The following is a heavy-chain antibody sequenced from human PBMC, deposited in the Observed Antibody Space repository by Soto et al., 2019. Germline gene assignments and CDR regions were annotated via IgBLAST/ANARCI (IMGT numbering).Heavy chain of an antibody. Sequence: SETLSLTCAVYGGSFSGYYWSWIRQPPGKGLEWIGEINHSGSTNYNPSLKSRVTISVDTSKNQFSLKLSFLTAADTAVYYCARGPGLVSKWGQGTLVTVSS. CDR1: GGSFSGYY. J-gene: IGHJ4*02. CDR2: INHSGST. V-gene: IGHV4-34*01. CDR3: ARGPGLVSK. D-gene: IGHD3-9*01.